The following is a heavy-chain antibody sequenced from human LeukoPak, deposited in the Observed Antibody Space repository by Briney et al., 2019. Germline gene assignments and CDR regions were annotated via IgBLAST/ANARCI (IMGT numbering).Heavy chain of an antibody. CDR1: GFTLSDYE. J-gene: IGHJ5*02. CDR2: ISSGGTI. V-gene: IGHV3-69-1*01. D-gene: IGHD1-26*01. Sequence: PGGSLRLSCRVSGFTLSDYEMNWVRQAPGKGLEWISYISSGGTIYYAESVKGRFTISRDSANNSLTLQMNSLKVGDTALYYCARQQQVIMGAFDHWGRGTPVTVSS. CDR3: ARQQQVIMGAFDH.